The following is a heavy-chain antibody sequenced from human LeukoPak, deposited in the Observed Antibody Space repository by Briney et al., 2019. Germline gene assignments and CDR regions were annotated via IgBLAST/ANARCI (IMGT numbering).Heavy chain of an antibody. Sequence: SETLSLTCAVSGGSISSSNWWSWVRQPPGKGLEWIGEVYHSGSTNYNPSLKSRVTISVDKSKNQFSLKLSSVTAADTAVYYCARAIAAAGYFDYWGQGTLVTVSS. V-gene: IGHV4-4*02. CDR3: ARAIAAAGYFDY. CDR1: GGSISSSNW. D-gene: IGHD6-13*01. J-gene: IGHJ4*02. CDR2: VYHSGST.